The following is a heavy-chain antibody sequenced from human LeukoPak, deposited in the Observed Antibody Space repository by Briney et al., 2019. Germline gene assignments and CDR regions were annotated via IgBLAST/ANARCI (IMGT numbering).Heavy chain of an antibody. Sequence: SETLSLTCTVSGGSISSGGYYWSRIRQPPGKGLEWIGSIYYSGSTYYNPSLKSRVTISVDTSKNQFSLKLSSVTAADTAVYYCAREMADYDFWSGYYIAEYFDLWGRGTLVTVSS. CDR2: IYYSGST. CDR3: AREMADYDFWSGYYIAEYFDL. V-gene: IGHV4-39*07. CDR1: GGSISSGGYY. D-gene: IGHD3-3*01. J-gene: IGHJ2*01.